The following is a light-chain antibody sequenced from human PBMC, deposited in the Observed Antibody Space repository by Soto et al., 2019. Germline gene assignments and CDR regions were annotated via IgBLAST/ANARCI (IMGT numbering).Light chain of an antibody. CDR1: QAINKN. V-gene: IGKV1-33*01. CDR2: DAS. Sequence: DIQMTQSPSSLSASVGDRVTITCQASQAINKNLIWYQQKPGKAPKLLIYDASDLDTVVPSRFSGSGSGTGFTFTISSLQTEDFATYYCQHYESLPLTFGQGTRLEIK. J-gene: IGKJ5*01. CDR3: QHYESLPLT.